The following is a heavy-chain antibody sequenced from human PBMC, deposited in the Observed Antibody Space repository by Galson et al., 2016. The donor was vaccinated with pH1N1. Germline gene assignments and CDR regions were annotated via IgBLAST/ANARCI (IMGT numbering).Heavy chain of an antibody. CDR1: ASSFTSYW. V-gene: IGHV5-10-1*01. CDR2: INPRDSYT. J-gene: IGHJ4*02. D-gene: IGHD6-25*01. CDR3: ATAPSPDY. Sequence: QSGAEVKEPGESLTISCKGSASSFTSYWISWVRQVPGKGLEWMGRINPRDSYTDYSPSFQGNVTISTDESISTAYLKWSTLTASHTAIYYCATAPSPDYWGQGTLVIVSS.